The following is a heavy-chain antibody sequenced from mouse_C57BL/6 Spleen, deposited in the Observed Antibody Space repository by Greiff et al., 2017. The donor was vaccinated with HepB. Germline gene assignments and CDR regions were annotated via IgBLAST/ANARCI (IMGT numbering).Heavy chain of an antibody. Sequence: VQLQQSGAELVRPGSSVKMSCKTSGYTFTSYGINWVKQRPGQGLEWSGYIYIGNGYTGYNEKFKGKATLTSDKSSSTAYMQLSSLTSEDSAIYFCARDSGSSYPAWFAYWGPGTLVTVSA. CDR2: IYIGNGYT. CDR1: GYTFTSYG. V-gene: IGHV1-58*01. J-gene: IGHJ3*01. D-gene: IGHD1-1*01. CDR3: ARDSGSSYPAWFAY.